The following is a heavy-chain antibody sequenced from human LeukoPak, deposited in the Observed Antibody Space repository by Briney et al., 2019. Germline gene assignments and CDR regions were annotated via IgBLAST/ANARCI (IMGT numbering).Heavy chain of an antibody. D-gene: IGHD5-12*01. V-gene: IGHV1-2*02. Sequence: ASVRVSCEDSGNSFIAIYLHWGRQAPGQGLEWMGWLDPGNGDTKFVQKFQGRVTVTRDASLSTAYLDLGRLTSDATPIDYCVIPDRQSGTNGFDIWGQGTVVTVSS. CDR1: GNSFIAIY. CDR2: LDPGNGDT. J-gene: IGHJ3*02. CDR3: VIPDRQSGTNGFDI.